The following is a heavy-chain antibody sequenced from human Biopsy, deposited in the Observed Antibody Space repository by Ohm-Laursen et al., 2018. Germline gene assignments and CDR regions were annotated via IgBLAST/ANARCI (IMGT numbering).Heavy chain of an antibody. J-gene: IGHJ2*01. Sequence: LTCSVSGASVKTSGYFWAWIRQRPGKGLEWIGYISYNERTHYNPSLTSRLAISFDTSNNRISLQLRSVSVADTAVYYCVREPKTGTAEAWYFDLWGRGSPVTVPS. CDR2: ISYNERT. V-gene: IGHV4-31*03. CDR1: GASVKTSGYF. CDR3: VREPKTGTAEAWYFDL. D-gene: IGHD3-9*01.